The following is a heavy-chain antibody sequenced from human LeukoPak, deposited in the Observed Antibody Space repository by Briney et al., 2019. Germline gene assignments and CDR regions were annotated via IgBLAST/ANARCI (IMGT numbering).Heavy chain of an antibody. D-gene: IGHD2-21*01. CDR1: GFTVSTNY. Sequence: GGSLRLSCAASGFTVSTNYMNWVRQAPGKGLEWVSVIYGGGSTYYADSVKGRFTISRDNSKNTLYLQMNGLRAEDTAMYYCARDRHRPDIWGQGTMVTVSS. CDR2: IYGGGST. J-gene: IGHJ3*02. V-gene: IGHV3-53*01. CDR3: ARDRHRPDI.